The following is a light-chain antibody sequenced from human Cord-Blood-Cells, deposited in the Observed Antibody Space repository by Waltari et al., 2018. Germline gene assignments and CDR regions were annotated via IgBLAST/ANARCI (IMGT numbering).Light chain of an antibody. CDR3: SSYTSSSTLWV. V-gene: IGLV2-14*01. Sequence: QFALTQPASVSGSPGQSITISRPGTSSAVGGFTYVPCYQQHPGKAPTLMIYDVSNRPSGVSNRFSGSKSGNTASLTISGLQAEDEADYYCSSYTSSSTLWVFGGGTKLTVL. J-gene: IGLJ3*02. CDR2: DVS. CDR1: SSAVGGFTY.